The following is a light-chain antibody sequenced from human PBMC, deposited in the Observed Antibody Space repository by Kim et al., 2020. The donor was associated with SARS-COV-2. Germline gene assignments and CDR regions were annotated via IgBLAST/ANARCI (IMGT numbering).Light chain of an antibody. J-gene: IGLJ1*01. CDR1: RSDVGNYNL. V-gene: IGLV2-23*02. CDR3: YSFAFSYYV. Sequence: QSALTQSASVSGSPGQSITISCTGSRSDVGNYNLVSWYQQHPGKAPKLIIYEVTKRPSGLSDRFSGSKSGNTASLTISGLQAEDEADYYCYSFAFSYYVFGTGTKVTVL. CDR2: EVT.